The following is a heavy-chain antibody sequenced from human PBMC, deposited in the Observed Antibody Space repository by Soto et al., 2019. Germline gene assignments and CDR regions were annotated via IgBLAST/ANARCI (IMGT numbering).Heavy chain of an antibody. D-gene: IGHD3-10*01. V-gene: IGHV4-30-4*01. CDR2: IYDSGST. Sequence: QVQLQESGPGLVKPSQTLSLTCTVSGGSISSGDYYWSWIRQPPGKGLEWIGYIYDSGSTYYNPSLKSRVTIPVDTSKNQFSLKLSSVTAADAAVYYCARADSGWYYFDYWGQGTLVTVSS. J-gene: IGHJ4*02. CDR3: ARADSGWYYFDY. CDR1: GGSISSGDYY.